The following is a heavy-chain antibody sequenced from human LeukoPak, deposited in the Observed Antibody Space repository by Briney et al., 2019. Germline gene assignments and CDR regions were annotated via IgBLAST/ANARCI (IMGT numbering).Heavy chain of an antibody. CDR2: INHSGST. Sequence: SETLSLTCAVYGGSFSGYYWSWIRQPPGKGLEWIGEINHSGSTNYNPSLKSRVTISVDTSKNQFSLKLSSVTAADTAVYYCARGEEFWAVVFDYWGQGTLVTVSS. D-gene: IGHD6-19*01. CDR3: ARGEEFWAVVFDY. CDR1: GGSFSGYY. V-gene: IGHV4-34*01. J-gene: IGHJ4*02.